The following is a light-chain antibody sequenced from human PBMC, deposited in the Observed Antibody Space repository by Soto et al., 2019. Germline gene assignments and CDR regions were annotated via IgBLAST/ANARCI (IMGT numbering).Light chain of an antibody. J-gene: IGKJ1*01. V-gene: IGKV1-5*01. CDR3: QQYNSYSRT. CDR1: QSISSW. CDR2: DAS. Sequence: DIQMTQSPSTLSASAGDRVTITCRASQSISSWLAWYQQKPGKAPKLLIYDASSLESGVPSRFSGSGSGTDFTLTISSLQPDDFATYYCQQYNSYSRTFGQGTKVEIK.